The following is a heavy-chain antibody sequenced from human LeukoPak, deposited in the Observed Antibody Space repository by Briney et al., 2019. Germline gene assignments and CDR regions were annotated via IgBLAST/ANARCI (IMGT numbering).Heavy chain of an antibody. CDR3: ARDGPWKSDV. V-gene: IGHV4-39*07. J-gene: IGHJ4*02. CDR2: TYYSGST. D-gene: IGHD1-1*01. Sequence: SETLSLTCTVSGGSISSYYWSWIRQPPGKGLEWIGSTYYSGSTYYNPSLKSRVTISVDTSKNQFSLKLSSVTAADTAVYFCARDGPWKSDVWGRGTLVTVSS. CDR1: GGSISSYY.